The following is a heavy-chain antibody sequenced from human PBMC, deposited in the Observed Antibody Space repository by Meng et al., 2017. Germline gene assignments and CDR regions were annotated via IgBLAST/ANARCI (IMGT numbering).Heavy chain of an antibody. D-gene: IGHD3-22*01. CDR2: ISSSSTI. V-gene: IGHV3-69-1*02. CDR1: GFTFSDYY. CDR3: ASGGGGYYDSSGYYYGDY. J-gene: IGHJ4*02. Sequence: GESLKISCAASGFTFSDYYMNWVRQAPGKGLEWVSSISSSSTIYYADSVKGRFTISRDNAKNSLYLQMNSLRAEDTAVYYCASGGGGYYDSSGYYYGDYWGQGTTVTVSS.